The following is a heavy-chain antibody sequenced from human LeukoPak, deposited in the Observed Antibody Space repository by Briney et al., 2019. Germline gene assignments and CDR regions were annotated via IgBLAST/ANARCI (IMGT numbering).Heavy chain of an antibody. CDR1: GGSVSSSGYY. CDR3: ARRIESLYYFDY. V-gene: IGHV4-61*08. J-gene: IGHJ4*02. Sequence: PSETLSLTCAVSGGSVSSSGYYWSWIRQPPGKGLEWIAYIYYTGRTNYNPSLKSRVTMSLDTSNSQSSLKLSSVTAADTAVHYCARRIESLYYFDYWGQGTLVTVSS. CDR2: IYYTGRT. D-gene: IGHD2-8*01.